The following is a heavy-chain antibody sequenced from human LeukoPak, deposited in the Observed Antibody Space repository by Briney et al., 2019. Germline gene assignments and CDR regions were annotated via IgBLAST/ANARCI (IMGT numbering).Heavy chain of an antibody. J-gene: IGHJ4*02. CDR3: ARGGLWFGELLGTFDY. Sequence: ASVKVSCKASGYTFTSYGISWVRQAPGQGLEWMGWISAYNGNTNYAQKLQGRVTMTTDTSTSTAYMELRSLRSDDRAVYYCARGGLWFGELLGTFDYWGQGTLVTVSS. CDR2: ISAYNGNT. V-gene: IGHV1-18*01. CDR1: GYTFTSYG. D-gene: IGHD3-10*01.